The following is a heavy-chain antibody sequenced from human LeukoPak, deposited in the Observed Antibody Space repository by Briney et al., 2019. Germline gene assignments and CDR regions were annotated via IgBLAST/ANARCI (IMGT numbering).Heavy chain of an antibody. J-gene: IGHJ6*03. CDR3: ARGTLYLGYYYYYMDV. V-gene: IGHV4-38-2*02. D-gene: IGHD2-2*01. Sequence: SETLSLTCTVSGYSISSGYYWGWIRQPPGKGLEWIGSIYHSGSTYYNPSLKSRVTISVDTSKNQFSLKLSSVTAADTAVYYCARGTLYLGYYYYYMDVWGKGTTVTVSS. CDR1: GYSISSGYY. CDR2: IYHSGST.